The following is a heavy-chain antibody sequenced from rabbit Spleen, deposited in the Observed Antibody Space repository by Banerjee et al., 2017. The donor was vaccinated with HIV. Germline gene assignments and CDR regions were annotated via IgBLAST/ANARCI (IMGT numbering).Heavy chain of an antibody. CDR1: GFSFGSSYY. J-gene: IGHJ4*01. V-gene: IGHV1S45*01. CDR2: IYAGRSGTT. D-gene: IGHD1-1*01. Sequence: QEQLVESGGGLVQPEGSLTLTCTASGFSFGSSYYMCWVRQAPGKGLEWIACIYAGRSGTTDYASWAEGRFTISKTSSTTVTLQMTRLTDADTATYFCARDGTTSKVSWFDLWGPGTLVTVS. CDR3: ARDGTTSKVSWFDL.